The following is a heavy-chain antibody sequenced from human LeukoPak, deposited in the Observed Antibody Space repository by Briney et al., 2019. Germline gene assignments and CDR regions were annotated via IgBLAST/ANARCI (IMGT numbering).Heavy chain of an antibody. Sequence: GGSLRLSCAASGFTFSSYAMHWVRQAPGKGLEWVAVISYDGSNKYYADSVKGRFTISRDNSKNTLYLQMNSLRAEDTAVYYCASSPRYFDWFFDYWGQGTLVTVSS. CDR3: ASSPRYFDWFFDY. CDR1: GFTFSSYA. CDR2: ISYDGSNK. D-gene: IGHD3-9*01. J-gene: IGHJ4*02. V-gene: IGHV3-30*04.